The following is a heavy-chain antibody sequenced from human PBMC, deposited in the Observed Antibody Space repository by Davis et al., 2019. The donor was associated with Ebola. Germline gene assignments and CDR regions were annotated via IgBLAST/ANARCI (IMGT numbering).Heavy chain of an antibody. CDR1: GYTFIRYG. CDR3: AREGFYCSGGSCYSDY. CDR2: ITPNNGNT. V-gene: IGHV1-18*04. J-gene: IGHJ4*02. Sequence: ASVKVSCKASGYTFIRYGISWVRQAPGQRLEWMGWITPNNGNTNSAQKFQGRVTMTTDTSTSTAYMELRSLRSDDTAVYYCAREGFYCSGGSCYSDYWGQGTLVTVSS. D-gene: IGHD2-15*01.